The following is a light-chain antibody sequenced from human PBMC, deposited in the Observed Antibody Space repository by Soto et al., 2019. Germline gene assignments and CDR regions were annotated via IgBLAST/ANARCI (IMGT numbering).Light chain of an antibody. V-gene: IGKV1-13*02. CDR2: DAS. J-gene: IGKJ1*01. CDR3: LQDNSYPRT. CDR1: QGISSA. Sequence: AIQLTQSPSSLSASVGDRVTITCRASQGISSALAWYQQKPGKAPKLLIYDASSLESGVPSRFSGSGSGTDFTLTISSLQPDDFATYYCLQDNSYPRTFGQGTKVDIK.